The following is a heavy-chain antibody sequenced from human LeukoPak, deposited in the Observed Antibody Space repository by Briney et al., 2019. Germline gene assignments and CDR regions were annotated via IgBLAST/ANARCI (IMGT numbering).Heavy chain of an antibody. Sequence: GSLRLSCAASGFTFNNYAMSWVRQAPGKGLEWVSAISGTGATTYYADSVKGRFAISRDNSKNTLYLQMSSLRAEDTAVYYCAKDQRFGDLDDYRGQGTLVTVSS. V-gene: IGHV3-23*01. D-gene: IGHD3-10*01. J-gene: IGHJ4*02. CDR1: GFTFNNYA. CDR2: ISGTGATT. CDR3: AKDQRFGDLDDY.